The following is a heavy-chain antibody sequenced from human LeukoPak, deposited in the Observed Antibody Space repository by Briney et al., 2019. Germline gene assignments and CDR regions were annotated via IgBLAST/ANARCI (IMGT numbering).Heavy chain of an antibody. J-gene: IGHJ3*02. CDR2: VYPGDSDT. CDR1: GYSFTSFW. D-gene: IGHD1-26*01. CDR3: ARQGDAAGRGSYFDAFDI. Sequence: GESLKISCKGSGYSFTSFWIGWVRQMPGKGLEWMGIVYPGDSDTRYSPSFQGQVTISADKSISTAYLQWSSLKASDTAMYYCARQGDAAGRGSYFDAFDIWGQGTMVTVSS. V-gene: IGHV5-51*01.